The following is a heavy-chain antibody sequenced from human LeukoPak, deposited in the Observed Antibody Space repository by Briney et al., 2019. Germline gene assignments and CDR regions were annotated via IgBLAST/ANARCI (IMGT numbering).Heavy chain of an antibody. J-gene: IGHJ4*02. CDR1: GFTVSSNY. CDR2: ISSSGYTI. D-gene: IGHD6-13*01. CDR3: ARKEYSSSWYAIDY. V-gene: IGHV3-11*01. Sequence: PGGSLRLSCAASGFTVSSNYMSWIRQAPGKGLEWLSYISSSGYTIYYADSVKGRFTISRDNAKNSLYLQMNSLRAEDAAVYYCARKEYSSSWYAIDYWGQGTLVTVSS.